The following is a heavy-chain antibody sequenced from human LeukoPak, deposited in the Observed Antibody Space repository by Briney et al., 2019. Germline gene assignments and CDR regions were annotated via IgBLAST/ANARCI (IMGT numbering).Heavy chain of an antibody. CDR1: GFIFSTYT. CDR3: VGDQVDDTGYLR. V-gene: IGHV3-64D*06. Sequence: GGSLRLSCSASGFIFSTYTMYWVRQAPGRGLEYVSVINGDGRTTYYIDSVKGRFTITRDNSKNTLYLQMSSLRADDTAVYYCVGDQVDDTGYLRWGQGTRVTVSA. CDR2: INGDGRTT. D-gene: IGHD5-12*01. J-gene: IGHJ4*02.